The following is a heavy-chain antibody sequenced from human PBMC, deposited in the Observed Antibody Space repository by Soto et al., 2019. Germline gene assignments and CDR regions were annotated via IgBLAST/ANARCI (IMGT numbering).Heavy chain of an antibody. J-gene: IGHJ4*02. CDR1: GFSLSTRGVA. V-gene: IGHV2-5*02. CDR3: AHRPGRGYCSGGSCSSPFDY. CDR2: IYWDDDK. D-gene: IGHD2-15*01. Sequence: QITLKESGPTLVKPTETLTLTCSFSGFSLSTRGVAVGWIRQPPGKALEWLALIYWDDDKRYSPSLESRVTITKDTSKNQVVLTMTNLDPEDTATYYCAHRPGRGYCSGGSCSSPFDYWGQGTLVTVSS.